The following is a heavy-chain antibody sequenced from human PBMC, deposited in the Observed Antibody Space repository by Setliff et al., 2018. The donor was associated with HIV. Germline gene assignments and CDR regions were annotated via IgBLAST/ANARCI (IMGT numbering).Heavy chain of an antibody. J-gene: IGHJ4*02. CDR2: IYYSGST. CDR1: GDSISSSSYY. D-gene: IGHD3-22*01. CDR3: ASLPPLYDSSGYYFDY. Sequence: SETLSLTCSVSGDSISSSSYYWGWLRQPPGKGLEWIGSIYYSGSTYYNPSLNSRVTISVDASKNQFSLKLSSVTAADTAVYDCASLPPLYDSSGYYFDYWGQGTLVTVSS. V-gene: IGHV4-39*01.